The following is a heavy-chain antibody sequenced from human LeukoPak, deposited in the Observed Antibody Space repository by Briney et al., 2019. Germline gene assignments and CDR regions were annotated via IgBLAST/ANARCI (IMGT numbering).Heavy chain of an antibody. V-gene: IGHV1-69*13. D-gene: IGHD3-10*01. Sequence: SVKVSCKASGGTFSSYALSWVRQAPGQGLEWIGGLIPLFGTANYAQRFQGRVTITADESTSTAYMELSSLRSEDTAVYYCARGSYGYYYASGYQYHMDVWGKGTTVTISS. CDR2: LIPLFGTA. CDR3: ARGSYGYYYASGYQYHMDV. CDR1: GGTFSSYA. J-gene: IGHJ6*03.